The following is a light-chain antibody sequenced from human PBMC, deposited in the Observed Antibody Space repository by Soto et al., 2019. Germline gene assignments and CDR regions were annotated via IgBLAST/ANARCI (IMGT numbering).Light chain of an antibody. V-gene: IGKV3-20*01. J-gene: IGKJ1*01. Sequence: EIVFTQSTGTLSLSPGERATLSCRASQSVSSSYLAWYQQKPGQAPRLLIYGASSRATGIPDRFSGSGSGTDFTLTISRLEPEDFAVYYCQQYGSSQWTFGQGTKVDIK. CDR3: QQYGSSQWT. CDR1: QSVSSSY. CDR2: GAS.